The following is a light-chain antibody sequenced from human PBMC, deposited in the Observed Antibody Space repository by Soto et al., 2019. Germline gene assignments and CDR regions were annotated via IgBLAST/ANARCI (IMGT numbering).Light chain of an antibody. V-gene: IGKV3-15*01. Sequence: EIVLTQSLVTLSVSPGEGATLSCRSSQSVGSNLAWYQQKPGQTPRLLIYGASTRATGIPARFSGSGSGAEFTLTISSLQSEDFAVYYCQQYNSWPPAYTFGQGTKLEIK. CDR2: GAS. J-gene: IGKJ2*01. CDR1: QSVGSN. CDR3: QQYNSWPPAYT.